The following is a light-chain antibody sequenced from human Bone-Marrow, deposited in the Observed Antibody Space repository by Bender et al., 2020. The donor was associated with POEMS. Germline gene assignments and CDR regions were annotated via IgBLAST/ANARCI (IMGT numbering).Light chain of an antibody. Sequence: ISCSGSSSNIGTYYVNWYQQFPGTAPKLLIYRNNQRPSGVPDRFSGSTSGTSASLAISGLQSEDEADYYCAAWDDTLNGVAFGGGTKLTVL. J-gene: IGLJ3*02. CDR2: RNN. CDR1: SSNIGTYY. V-gene: IGLV1-47*01. CDR3: AAWDDTLNGVA.